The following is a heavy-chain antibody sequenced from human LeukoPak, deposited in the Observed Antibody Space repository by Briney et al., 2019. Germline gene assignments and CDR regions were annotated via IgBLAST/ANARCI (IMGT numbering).Heavy chain of an antibody. CDR2: ISSTSNYI. CDR1: GFSFSSYS. Sequence: KSGGSLRLSCAASGFSFSSYSMNCVRQARGEGRECVSSISSTSNYIYYGHSVKGRFTISRDNAKNTLYLQMNSLRAEYTAVYYCARDLRTPSDTNIAIDYSGQGTLVTVSS. CDR3: ARDLRTPSDTNIAIDY. V-gene: IGHV3-21*01. J-gene: IGHJ4*02. D-gene: IGHD4-23*01.